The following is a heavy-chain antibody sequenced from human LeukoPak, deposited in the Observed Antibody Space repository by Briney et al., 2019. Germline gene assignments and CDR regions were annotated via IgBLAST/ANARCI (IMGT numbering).Heavy chain of an antibody. CDR1: GFIVSNTY. Sequence: GSLRLSCAAPGFIVSNTYMTWVRQAPGKGLEWVSVIHNDGSTYYADSVKGRFTISRDNSKNMLFLRMNSLRVEDTAVYFCASLARDYWGQGTLVSVSS. J-gene: IGHJ4*02. CDR2: IHNDGST. D-gene: IGHD3-3*02. V-gene: IGHV3-53*01. CDR3: ASLARDY.